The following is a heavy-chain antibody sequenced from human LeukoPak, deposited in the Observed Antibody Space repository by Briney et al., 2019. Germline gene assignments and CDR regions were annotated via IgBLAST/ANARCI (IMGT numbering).Heavy chain of an antibody. D-gene: IGHD4-11*01. Sequence: ASVKVSCKASGYTFTGYYMHWVRQAPGQGLEWMGRINPNSGGTNYAQKFQGRVTMTRDTSISTAYMELSRLRSDDTAVYYCAREPSYSNLGMDVWGQGTTVTVFS. CDR2: INPNSGGT. J-gene: IGHJ6*02. V-gene: IGHV1-2*06. CDR3: AREPSYSNLGMDV. CDR1: GYTFTGYY.